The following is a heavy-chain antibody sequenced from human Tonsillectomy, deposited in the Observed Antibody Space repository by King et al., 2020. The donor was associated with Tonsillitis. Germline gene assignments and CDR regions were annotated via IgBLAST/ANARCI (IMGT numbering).Heavy chain of an antibody. V-gene: IGHV1-58*02. J-gene: IGHJ6*02. CDR3: AASDQHSDSYYYGLDV. CDR2: IVVGSADT. CDR1: GFTFTSST. Sequence: QLVQSGPEVKTPGTSVKVSCQASGFTFTSSTMHWVRQARGQRLEWIGWIVVGSADTNYAQKFQERVTITRDMSTGTAYMELSSLRSEDTAVYYCAASDQHSDSYYYGLDVWGQGATVTVSS. D-gene: IGHD4-11*01.